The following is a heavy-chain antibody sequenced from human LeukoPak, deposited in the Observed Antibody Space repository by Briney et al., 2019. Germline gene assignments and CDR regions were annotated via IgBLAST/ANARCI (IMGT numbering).Heavy chain of an antibody. D-gene: IGHD6-19*01. Sequence: PSVTLSLTCTVSGGSISSSSYYWGWIRQPPGKGLEWIGSIYYSGSTYYNPSLKSRVTTSVDTSKNQFSLKLSSVTAADTAVYYCARGGWKAFDIWGQGTMVTVSS. CDR2: IYYSGST. J-gene: IGHJ3*02. CDR1: GGSISSSSYY. V-gene: IGHV4-39*07. CDR3: ARGGWKAFDI.